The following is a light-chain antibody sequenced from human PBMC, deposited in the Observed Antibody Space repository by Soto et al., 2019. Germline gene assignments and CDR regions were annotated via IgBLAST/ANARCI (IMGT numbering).Light chain of an antibody. V-gene: IGKV3-15*01. CDR2: GAS. Sequence: EIVMTQSPATLSVSPGERATLSCRASQSVRNNLAWYQQKPGQAPRLLIYGASTRATGIPARFSGSGSGTEFTLTISSLQSEDFAVYYGQQYNNWPPWTFGQGTKVEIK. J-gene: IGKJ1*01. CDR1: QSVRNN. CDR3: QQYNNWPPWT.